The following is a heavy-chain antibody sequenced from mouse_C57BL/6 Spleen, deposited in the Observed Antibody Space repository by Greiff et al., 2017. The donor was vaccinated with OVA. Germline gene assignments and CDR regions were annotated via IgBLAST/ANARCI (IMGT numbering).Heavy chain of an antibody. CDR1: GYTFTSSW. J-gene: IGHJ4*01. CDR2: IDPSDSYT. D-gene: IGHD1-1*01. CDR3: ARDRYGSSYGAMDY. V-gene: IGHV1-59*01. Sequence: QVQLQQPGAELVRPGTSVKLSCKASGYTFTSSWMHWVKQRPGQGLEWIGVIDPSDSYTTYKQKFKGKATLTVYTSSSTAYMQLSSLTSEDSAGYYCARDRYGSSYGAMDYWGQGTSVTVSS.